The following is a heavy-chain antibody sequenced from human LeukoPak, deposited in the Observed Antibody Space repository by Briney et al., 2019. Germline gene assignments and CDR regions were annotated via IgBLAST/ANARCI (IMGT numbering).Heavy chain of an antibody. J-gene: IGHJ6*02. CDR3: ARDGHYFAMDV. CDR2: IKPDGSEK. Sequence: PGGSLSLSYAASGFTFNYYWMSWVRQTPGKGLEWLANIKPDGSEKYYVDSVRGRFTISRDNAKSSVHLQMNGLRAEDTAIYYCARDGHYFAMDVWGQGTTVTVSS. V-gene: IGHV3-7*03. CDR1: GFTFNYYW.